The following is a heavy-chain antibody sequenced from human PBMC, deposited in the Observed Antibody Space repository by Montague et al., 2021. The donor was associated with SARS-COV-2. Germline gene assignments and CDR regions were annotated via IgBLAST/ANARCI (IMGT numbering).Heavy chain of an antibody. J-gene: IGHJ6*02. CDR2: IYYSGST. CDR3: ARGITVTNLFYYYYGMDV. CDR1: GGSISSGDYY. D-gene: IGHD4-11*01. V-gene: IGHV4-30-4*01. Sequence: TLSLTCTVSGGSISSGDYYWSWIRQPPGKGLEWIGYIYYSGSTYYNPSLKSRVTISVDTSKNQFSLKLSSVTAADTAVYYCARGITVTNLFYYYYGMDVWGQGTTVTVSS.